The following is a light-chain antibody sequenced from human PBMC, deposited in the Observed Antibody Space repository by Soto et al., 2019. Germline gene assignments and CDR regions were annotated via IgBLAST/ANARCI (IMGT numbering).Light chain of an antibody. Sequence: EIVLTQSPGTLSLSPGERATLSCRASQSVSSTYLVWYQQKPGQAPRLLIYGASSRAIGIPDRFSGSGSGTDFTLTISRLEPEDFAVYYCQQYGSSPPITFG. V-gene: IGKV3-20*01. CDR3: QQYGSSPPIT. CDR1: QSVSSTY. J-gene: IGKJ5*01. CDR2: GAS.